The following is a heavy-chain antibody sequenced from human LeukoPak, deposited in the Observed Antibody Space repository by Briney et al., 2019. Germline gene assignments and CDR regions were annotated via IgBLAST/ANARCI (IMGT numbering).Heavy chain of an antibody. CDR2: IRYDGSNK. J-gene: IGHJ4*02. CDR1: GFTFSSYG. Sequence: GGSLRLSCAASGFTFSSYGMHWVRQAPGKGLEWVAFIRYDGSNKYYADSVKGLFTISRDNSKNTLYLQMNSLRAEDTAVYYCAKSPLDIVVVPAAKMLGDYFDYWGQGTLVTVSS. CDR3: AKSPLDIVVVPAAKMLGDYFDY. D-gene: IGHD2-2*03. V-gene: IGHV3-30*02.